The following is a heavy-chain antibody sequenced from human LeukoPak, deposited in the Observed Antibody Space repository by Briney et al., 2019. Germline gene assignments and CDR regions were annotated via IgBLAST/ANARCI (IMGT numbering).Heavy chain of an antibody. CDR2: VSASGHYT. Sequence: GGSLRLSCAASGFTFRNYAMHWVRQAPGKGLEWVSGVSASGHYTYYADSAKGRFTISRDNSKNTLFLQMNSLRAEDTALYYCVKDGSWGDYYFYFYIDVWGKGTTVTVSS. J-gene: IGHJ6*03. V-gene: IGHV3-23*01. CDR3: VKDGSWGDYYFYFYIDV. CDR1: GFTFRNYA. D-gene: IGHD3-16*01.